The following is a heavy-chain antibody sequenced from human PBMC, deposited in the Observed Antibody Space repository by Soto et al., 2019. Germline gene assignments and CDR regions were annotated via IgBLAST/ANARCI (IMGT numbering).Heavy chain of an antibody. CDR3: ARDVGGNPIYYYYYYGMDV. V-gene: IGHV3-30-3*01. D-gene: IGHD2-15*01. Sequence: GGSLRLSCAASGFTFSSYAMHWVSQAPGKGLEWVAVISYDGSNKYYADSVKGRFTISRDNSKNTLYLQMNSLRAEDTAVYYCARDVGGNPIYYYYYYGMDVWGQGTTVTVSS. J-gene: IGHJ6*02. CDR1: GFTFSSYA. CDR2: ISYDGSNK.